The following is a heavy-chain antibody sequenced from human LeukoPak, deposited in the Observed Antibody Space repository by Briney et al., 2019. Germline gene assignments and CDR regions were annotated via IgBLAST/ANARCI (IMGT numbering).Heavy chain of an antibody. CDR1: GFTVSSNS. V-gene: IGHV4-34*08. Sequence: GSLGLSCTVSGFTVSSNSMSWVRQTPGEGLEWIGEINHGGAINYNLSLKSRVTLSVDMSKMQFSLRLNSVTAADTAVYYCANSNDFRVDFDPWGQGTLVTVSS. D-gene: IGHD2/OR15-2a*01. J-gene: IGHJ5*02. CDR2: INHGGAI. CDR3: ANSNDFRVDFDP.